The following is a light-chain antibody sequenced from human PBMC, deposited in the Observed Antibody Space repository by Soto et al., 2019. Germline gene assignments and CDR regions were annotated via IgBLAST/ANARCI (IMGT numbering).Light chain of an antibody. CDR3: QQFGSPLALI. V-gene: IGKV3-20*01. J-gene: IGKJ4*01. CDR1: QNVWSNY. Sequence: EIVLTQSPGTLSLSPGDTATLSCRANQNVWSNYLGWYQQKPGQAPRLVIYGTSSRATGVPDRFSGSGSGTEFTLTINRLEPEDAAVYYCQQFGSPLALIFGGGTKVEIK. CDR2: GTS.